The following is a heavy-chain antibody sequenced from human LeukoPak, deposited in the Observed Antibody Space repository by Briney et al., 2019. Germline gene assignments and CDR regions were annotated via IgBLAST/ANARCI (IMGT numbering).Heavy chain of an antibody. CDR1: GCTFSSYG. D-gene: IGHD2-2*01. Sequence: GGSLRLSCAASGCTFSSYGMHWVRQAPGKGLEWVAVIWYDGSKKYYADSVKRRFTISRDNSKNTLYLQMNHLRAEDTAVYYCAKGGCSSTSCYGEVYYYYMDVWGKGTTVTVSS. J-gene: IGHJ6*03. CDR3: AKGGCSSTSCYGEVYYYYMDV. V-gene: IGHV3-33*06. CDR2: IWYDGSKK.